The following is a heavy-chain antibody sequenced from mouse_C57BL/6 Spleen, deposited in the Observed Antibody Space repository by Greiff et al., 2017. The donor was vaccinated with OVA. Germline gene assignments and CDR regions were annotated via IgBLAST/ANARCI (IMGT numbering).Heavy chain of an antibody. Sequence: VKLQQPGAELVKPGASVKLSCKASGYTFTSYWMHWVKQRPGQGLEWIGMIHPNSGSTNYNEKFKSKATLTVDKSSSTAYMQLSSLTSEDSAVYYCARYGYDPFDYWGQGTTLTVSS. V-gene: IGHV1-64*01. CDR2: IHPNSGST. D-gene: IGHD2-2*01. J-gene: IGHJ2*01. CDR1: GYTFTSYW. CDR3: ARYGYDPFDY.